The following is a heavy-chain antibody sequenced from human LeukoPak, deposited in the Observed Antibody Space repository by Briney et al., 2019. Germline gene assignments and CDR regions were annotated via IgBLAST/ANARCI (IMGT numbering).Heavy chain of an antibody. V-gene: IGHV4-39*01. CDR1: GGSISSSSHY. CDR3: AREQRCGGDCYMYYYYYYMDV. D-gene: IGHD2-21*02. J-gene: IGHJ6*03. CDR2: IYYSGST. Sequence: SETLSLTCTVSGGSISSSSHYWGWIRQPPGKGLEWIGSIYYSGSTYYNPSLKSRVTISVDTSKNQFSLKLSSVTAADTAVYYCAREQRCGGDCYMYYYYYYMDVWGKGTTVTVSS.